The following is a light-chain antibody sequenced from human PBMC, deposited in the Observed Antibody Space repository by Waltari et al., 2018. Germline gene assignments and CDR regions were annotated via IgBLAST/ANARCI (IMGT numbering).Light chain of an antibody. CDR2: GAS. CDR1: QSISTN. J-gene: IGKJ2*01. CDR3: QQYNNWLPYT. Sequence: EIVMTQSPATLSVSPGERATLSCRASQSISTNLAWYQQKPGQAPRLCISGASTRATGISGRFNGSGSGTEFTLTISSLQSEDFAIYYCQQYNNWLPYTFGQGTKLEIK. V-gene: IGKV3-15*01.